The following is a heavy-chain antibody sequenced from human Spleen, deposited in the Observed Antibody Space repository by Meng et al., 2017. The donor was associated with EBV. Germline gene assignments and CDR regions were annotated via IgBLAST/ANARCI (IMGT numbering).Heavy chain of an antibody. J-gene: IGHJ5*02. Sequence: QLQLPGSGPGLVQPSETLSLTCSVSGGSISGSSYYLAWVRRPPGKGLEYIGSIDYFGSTYYHLSLKSRVTISVDTSKNHFSLKLSSVTAADTAVYFCAREDNAKFDPWGQGTLVTVSS. CDR2: IDYFGST. CDR3: AREDNAKFDP. CDR1: GGSISGSSYY. D-gene: IGHD2-2*01. V-gene: IGHV4-39*07.